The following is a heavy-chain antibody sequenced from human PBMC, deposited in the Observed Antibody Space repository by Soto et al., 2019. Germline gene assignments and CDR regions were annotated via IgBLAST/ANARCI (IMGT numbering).Heavy chain of an antibody. D-gene: IGHD2-2*01. J-gene: IGHJ5*02. CDR3: ARDRGVVPAPISTYGRGAGNWFDP. CDR2: ISYDGSNK. Sequence: GGSLRLSCAASGFTFSSYAMHWVRQAPGKGLEWVAVISYDGSNKNYADSVKGRFTISRDNSKNTLYLQMNSLRAEDTAVYYCARDRGVVPAPISTYGRGAGNWFDPWGQGTLVTVSS. CDR1: GFTFSSYA. V-gene: IGHV3-30-3*01.